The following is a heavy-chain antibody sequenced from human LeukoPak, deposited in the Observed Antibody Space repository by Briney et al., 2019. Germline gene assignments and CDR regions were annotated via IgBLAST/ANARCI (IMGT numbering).Heavy chain of an antibody. CDR2: FDPEDGET. CDR1: GYTLTELS. J-gene: IGHJ5*02. CDR3: ATTHLIAVAGTVEGYNWFDP. D-gene: IGHD6-19*01. Sequence: ASVKVSCKVSGYTLTELSMHWVGQAPGKGLEWMGGFDPEDGETIYAQKFQGRVTMTEDTSTDTAYMELSSLRSEDTAVYYCATTHLIAVAGTVEGYNWFDPWGQGNLVTVSS. V-gene: IGHV1-24*01.